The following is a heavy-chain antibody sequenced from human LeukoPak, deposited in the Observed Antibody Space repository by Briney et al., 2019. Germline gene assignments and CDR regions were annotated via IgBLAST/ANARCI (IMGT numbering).Heavy chain of an antibody. CDR2: ITSSGNSA. D-gene: IGHD3/OR15-3a*01. CDR3: AMDPHIHKILPTL. V-gene: IGHV3-11*01. Sequence: GGSLRLSCAASGFTFSDYYMIWIRQSPGKGLEWLSYITSSGNSAYYADSVKGRFTISRDNAKSSLYLQMDSLRDEDTAVYYCAMDPHIHKILPTLWGQGTLVTVSS. CDR1: GFTFSDYY. J-gene: IGHJ4*02.